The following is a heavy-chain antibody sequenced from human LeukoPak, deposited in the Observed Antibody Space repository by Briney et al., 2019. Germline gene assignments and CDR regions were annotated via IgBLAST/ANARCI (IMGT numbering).Heavy chain of an antibody. Sequence: SETLSLTCAVYGGSFSGYYWSWIRQPPGKGLEWIGEINHSGSTNYNPSLKSRVTISVDTSKNQFSLKLSSVTAADTAVYYCARGPRGYSSGWSYYYYMDVWGKGTTVTVSS. CDR2: INHSGST. CDR3: ARGPRGYSSGWSYYYYMDV. J-gene: IGHJ6*03. V-gene: IGHV4-34*01. D-gene: IGHD6-13*01. CDR1: GGSFSGYY.